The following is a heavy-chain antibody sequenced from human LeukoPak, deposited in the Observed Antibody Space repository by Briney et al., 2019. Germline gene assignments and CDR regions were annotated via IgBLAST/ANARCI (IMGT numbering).Heavy chain of an antibody. J-gene: IGHJ5*02. Sequence: PSETLSLTCTVSGGSISSSSYYWGWIRLPPGKGLEWIGSIYHSGSTNYNPSLKSRVTISVDKSKNQFSLKLSSVTAADTAVYYCASRIAAAGNNWLDPWGQGTLVTVSS. V-gene: IGHV4-39*07. CDR3: ASRIAAAGNNWLDP. D-gene: IGHD6-13*01. CDR1: GGSISSSSYY. CDR2: IYHSGST.